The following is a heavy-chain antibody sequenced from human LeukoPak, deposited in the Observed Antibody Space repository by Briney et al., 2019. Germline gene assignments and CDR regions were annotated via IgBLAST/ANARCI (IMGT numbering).Heavy chain of an antibody. V-gene: IGHV4-59*02. J-gene: IGHJ4*02. CDR1: GASVSSSH. CDR2: VDYNGGT. D-gene: IGHD2/OR15-2a*01. Sequence: SETLSLTCTVYGASVSSSHWNWVRQPPGKGLEWIGNVDYNGGTKYNPSLKSRVTMSLDTSKNQFSLKLKFVTAADTALYYCARGFYEPFDRWGQGTLVTVSS. CDR3: ARGFYEPFDR.